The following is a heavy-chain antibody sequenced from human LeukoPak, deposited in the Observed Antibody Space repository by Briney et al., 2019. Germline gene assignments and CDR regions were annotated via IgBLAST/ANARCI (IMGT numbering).Heavy chain of an antibody. CDR3: ARVANPQWLLFPSGAFDI. Sequence: SETLSLTCTVSGGSISSGGYYWRWIRQHPGKGLEWIGYIYYSGSTYYNPSLKSRVTISVDTSKNQFSLKLSPVTAADTAVYYCARVANPQWLLFPSGAFDIWGQGTMVTVSS. D-gene: IGHD3-3*01. J-gene: IGHJ3*02. CDR2: IYYSGST. V-gene: IGHV4-31*03. CDR1: GGSISSGGYY.